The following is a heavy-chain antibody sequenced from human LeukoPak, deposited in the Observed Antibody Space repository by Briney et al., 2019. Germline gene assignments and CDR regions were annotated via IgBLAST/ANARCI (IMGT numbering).Heavy chain of an antibody. D-gene: IGHD1-14*01. J-gene: IGHJ4*02. CDR2: INSDGSST. CDR3: ARVPSTTLFDY. CDR1: GFTFSTYW. Sequence: GGSLRLSCAASGFTFSTYWMHWVRQAPGKGLVWVSRINSDGSSTNYADSVKGRFTISRDNAKNTPYLQMNSLRAEDTAVYYCARVPSTTLFDYWGQGTLVTVSS. V-gene: IGHV3-74*01.